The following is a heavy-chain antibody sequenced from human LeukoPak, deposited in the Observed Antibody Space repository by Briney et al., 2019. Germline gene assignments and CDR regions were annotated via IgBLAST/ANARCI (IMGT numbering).Heavy chain of an antibody. CDR3: AKVSFRVPFAFDI. J-gene: IGHJ3*02. CDR1: GFTFSSYG. D-gene: IGHD3-10*01. CDR2: ISGSGGST. Sequence: GGTLRLSCAASGFTFSSYGMSWVRQAPGKGLEWVSAISGSGGSTYYADSVKGRFTISRDNSKNTLYLQMNSLRAEDTAVYYCAKVSFRVPFAFDIWGQGAMVTVSS. V-gene: IGHV3-23*01.